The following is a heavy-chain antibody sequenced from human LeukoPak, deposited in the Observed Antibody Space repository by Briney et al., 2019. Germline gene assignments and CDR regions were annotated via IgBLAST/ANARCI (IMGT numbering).Heavy chain of an antibody. D-gene: IGHD5-18*01. CDR2: IYYSGST. V-gene: IGHV4-39*01. CDR3: ARVLGPTAPSAVQLWFLFDY. J-gene: IGHJ4*02. CDR1: GGSVSSGNYY. Sequence: PSETLSLTCTVSGGSVSSGNYYWGWIRQPPGKGLEWIGSIYYSGSTYYNPSLKSRVTISVDTSKNQFSLKLSSVTAADTAVYYCARVLGPTAPSAVQLWFLFDYWGQGTLVTVSS.